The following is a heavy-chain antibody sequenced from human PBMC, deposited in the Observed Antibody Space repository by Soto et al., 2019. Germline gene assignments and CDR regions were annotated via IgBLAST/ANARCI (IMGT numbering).Heavy chain of an antibody. J-gene: IGHJ6*02. CDR3: AREGDYYGMDV. V-gene: IGHV4-59*01. Sequence: SETLSLTCTVSGGSMIAYYWNWMRQPPGKGLQWIGYTYYSGSTTYNPSLKSRVTISVDSSKNQFSLKLDSVTPADTAVYYCAREGDYYGMDVWGQGTTVTVSS. CDR1: GGSMIAYY. CDR2: TYYSGST.